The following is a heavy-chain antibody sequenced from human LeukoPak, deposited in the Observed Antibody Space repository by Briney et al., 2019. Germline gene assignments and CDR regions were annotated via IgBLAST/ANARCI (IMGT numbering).Heavy chain of an antibody. CDR1: GGSISSYY. CDR2: IYYSGST. J-gene: IGHJ4*02. Sequence: SETLSLTCTVSGGSISSYYWSWIRQPPGKGLEWMGNIYYSGSTNYNPSLKSRVTISVDTSTNQFSLKLSSVTAADTAVYYCAGLAPAGYSCGYSPSYLDYWGQGTLVTVSS. V-gene: IGHV4-59*08. CDR3: AGLAPAGYSCGYSPSYLDY. D-gene: IGHD5-18*01.